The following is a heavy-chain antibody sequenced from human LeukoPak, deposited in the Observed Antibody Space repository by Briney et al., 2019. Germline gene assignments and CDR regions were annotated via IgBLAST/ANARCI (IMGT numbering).Heavy chain of an antibody. V-gene: IGHV4-61*01. CDR1: GGSVSSGSYY. CDR3: ARVEITIFGVAHYGMDV. CDR2: TYYSGST. D-gene: IGHD3-3*01. J-gene: IGHJ6*02. Sequence: PSETLSLTCTVSGGSVSSGSYYWSWIRQPPGKGLEWIGYTYYSGSTNYNPSLKSRVTISVDTSKNQFSLKLSSVTAADTAVYYCARVEITIFGVAHYGMDVWGQGTTVTVSS.